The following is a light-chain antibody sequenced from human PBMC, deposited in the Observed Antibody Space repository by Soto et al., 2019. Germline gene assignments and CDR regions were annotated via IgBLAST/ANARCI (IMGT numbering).Light chain of an antibody. CDR2: GAS. CDR1: QSVDSSY. CDR3: QHFGSSRGT. Sequence: EIVWTQSPGTLSLSPGERATLSCRASQSVDSSYLAWYHQRPGQAPRLLIYGASSRATGIPDRFSGSGSGTDFTLTISRLGPEDFAVYYCQHFGSSRGTFGQGT. V-gene: IGKV3-20*01. J-gene: IGKJ1*01.